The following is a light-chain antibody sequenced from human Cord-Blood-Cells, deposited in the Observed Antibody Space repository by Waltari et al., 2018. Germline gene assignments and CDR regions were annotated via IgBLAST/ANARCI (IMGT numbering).Light chain of an antibody. Sequence: QSALTQPPSASGSPGPSVTIPCTGTSSDVGGYNYVSWYQQHPGKAPKRMIYEVSKRPSGVPDRFSGSKSGNTASLTVAGLQAEDEADYYCSSYAGSNNLVFGGGTKLTVL. CDR2: EVS. J-gene: IGLJ3*02. CDR3: SSYAGSNNLV. V-gene: IGLV2-8*01. CDR1: SSDVGGYNY.